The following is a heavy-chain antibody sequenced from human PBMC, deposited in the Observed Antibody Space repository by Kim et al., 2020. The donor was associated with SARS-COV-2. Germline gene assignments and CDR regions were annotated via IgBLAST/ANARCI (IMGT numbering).Heavy chain of an antibody. Sequence: GGSLRLSCAASGFTFSRFTMNWVRQAPGKGLEWVSSISSSSSSISHADSVKGRFTISRDNAKNSLYLQMNSLRDDDTAVYYCARALSPYRLDVWGQGTTV. CDR3: ARALSPYRLDV. D-gene: IGHD3-3*02. CDR2: ISSSSSSI. CDR1: GFTFSRFT. J-gene: IGHJ6*02. V-gene: IGHV3-21*01.